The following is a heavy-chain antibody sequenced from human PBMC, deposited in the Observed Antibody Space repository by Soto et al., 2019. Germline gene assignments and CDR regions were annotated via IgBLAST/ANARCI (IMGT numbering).Heavy chain of an antibody. CDR3: ARGLPVRATLTVGYYYGIDV. D-gene: IGHD1-26*01. CDR1: GFTFSSYG. Sequence: GGCLRLSCAASGFTFSSYGMHWVRQAPGKGLEWVAVIWYDGSNKYYADSVKGRFTISRDNSKNTLYLQMNSLRAEDTAVYYCARGLPVRATLTVGYYYGIDVWGQGTTVTVSS. CDR2: IWYDGSNK. J-gene: IGHJ6*02. V-gene: IGHV3-33*01.